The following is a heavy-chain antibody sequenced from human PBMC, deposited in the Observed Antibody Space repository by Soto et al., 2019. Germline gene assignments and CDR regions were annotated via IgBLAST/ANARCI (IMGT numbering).Heavy chain of an antibody. CDR1: GYTFKSYA. CDR2: INTGQDYT. Sequence: ASVKVSCKASGYTFKSYAMSWMRQAPGQGLEWLGWINTGQDYTKYSQKFQDRVTITRDTSASTVYMELRSLRSEDSAVYYCARADGYNFDIFFAPWGQGTLVTVSS. V-gene: IGHV1-3*04. D-gene: IGHD3-9*01. CDR3: ARADGYNFDIFFAP. J-gene: IGHJ5*02.